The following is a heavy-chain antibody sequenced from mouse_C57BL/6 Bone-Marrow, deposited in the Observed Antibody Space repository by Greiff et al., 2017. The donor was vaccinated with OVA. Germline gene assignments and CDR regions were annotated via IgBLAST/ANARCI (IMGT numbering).Heavy chain of an antibody. Sequence: EVQLQQSGPVLVKPGASVKMSCKASGYTFTDYYMNWVKQSHGKSLEWIGVINPYNGGTSYNQKFKGKATLTVDKSSSTAYMELNSLTSEDSAVYYCARGITTVPFAYWGQGTLVTVSA. CDR2: INPYNGGT. J-gene: IGHJ3*01. D-gene: IGHD1-1*01. CDR1: GYTFTDYY. CDR3: ARGITTVPFAY. V-gene: IGHV1-19*01.